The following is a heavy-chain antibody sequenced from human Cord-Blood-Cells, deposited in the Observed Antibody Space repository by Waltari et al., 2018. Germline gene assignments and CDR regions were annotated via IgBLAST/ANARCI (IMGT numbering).Heavy chain of an antibody. CDR1: GFTFRNAW. J-gene: IGHJ3*02. CDR2: IKSKTDGGTT. CDR3: TTRSSSSWYAFDI. D-gene: IGHD6-13*01. Sequence: EVQLVESGGGLVKPGGSLRLSCAASGFTFRNAWMSWVLQAPGKGLEWVGRIKSKTDGGTTDYAAPVKGRFTISRDDSKNTLYLQMNSLKTEDTAVYYCTTRSSSSWYAFDIWGQGTMVTVSS. V-gene: IGHV3-15*01.